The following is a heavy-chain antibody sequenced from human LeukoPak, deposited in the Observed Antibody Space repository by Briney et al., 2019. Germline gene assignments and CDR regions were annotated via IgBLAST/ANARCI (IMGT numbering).Heavy chain of an antibody. CDR1: GGAINSSSYH. Sequence: PSETLSLTCTVSGGAINSSSYHWGWIRQPPGKGLEWIGSIYYSGSTYYNPSLKSRVTISVDASKHQFSLKLSSVTAADTAAYFCTRLCIKSSCYTWDYWGQGALVTVSS. CDR2: IYYSGST. D-gene: IGHD2-2*02. CDR3: TRLCIKSSCYTWDY. V-gene: IGHV4-39*01. J-gene: IGHJ4*02.